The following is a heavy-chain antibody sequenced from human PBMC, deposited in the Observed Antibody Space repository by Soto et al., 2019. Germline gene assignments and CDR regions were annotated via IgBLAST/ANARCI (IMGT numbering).Heavy chain of an antibody. CDR1: GFTFRDYA. V-gene: IGHV3-23*01. Sequence: GGSLRLSCAASGFTFRDYAMIWVRQAPGKGLEWVAGLSGSGGGTYYADSVKGRFTISRDNSKNTLYVQMSSLRAEDTAIYYCAKDKSFTIYGILEVWGKGTTVTVSS. J-gene: IGHJ6*04. D-gene: IGHD3-3*01. CDR2: LSGSGGGT. CDR3: AKDKSFTIYGILEV.